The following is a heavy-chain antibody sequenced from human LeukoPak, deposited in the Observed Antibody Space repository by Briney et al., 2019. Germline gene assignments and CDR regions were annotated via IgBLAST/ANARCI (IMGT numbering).Heavy chain of an antibody. V-gene: IGHV3-23*01. J-gene: IGHJ4*02. D-gene: IGHD6-13*01. CDR3: ARDKSASWSDHFDY. CDR1: EFTFSSYA. CDR2: ISGNGGST. Sequence: GGSLRLSCAASEFTFSSYAMSWVRQAPGKGLEWVSSISGNGGSTYYADSVKGRFTISRDNSKNTLYLQMNSLRAADTAVYYCARDKSASWSDHFDYWGQGTLVTVSS.